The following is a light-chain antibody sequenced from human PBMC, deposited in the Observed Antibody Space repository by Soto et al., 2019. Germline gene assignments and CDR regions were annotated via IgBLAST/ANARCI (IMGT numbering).Light chain of an antibody. CDR2: QDN. Sequence: NFMLTQPHSVSESPGKTVTISCTGSSGNIASNYVQWYQQRPGRAPTTVIFQDNQRPSGVPDRFSGSIDSSSNSASLTISGLNTEDEADYYCQSYDSSSVVFGGGTKLTVL. CDR1: SGNIASNY. J-gene: IGLJ2*01. V-gene: IGLV6-57*02. CDR3: QSYDSSSVV.